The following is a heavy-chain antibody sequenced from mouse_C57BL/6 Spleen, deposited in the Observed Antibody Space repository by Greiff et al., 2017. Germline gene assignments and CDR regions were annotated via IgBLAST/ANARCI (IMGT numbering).Heavy chain of an antibody. CDR1: GYSITSGYY. Sequence: EVQLVESGPGLVKPSQSLSLTCSVTGYSITSGYYWNWIRQFPGNKLEWMGYISYDGSNNYNPSLKNRISITRDTSKNQFFLKLNSVTTEDTATYYCASEGATDAYWGQGTLVTVSA. V-gene: IGHV3-6*01. CDR3: ASEGATDAY. D-gene: IGHD3-1*01. CDR2: ISYDGSN. J-gene: IGHJ3*01.